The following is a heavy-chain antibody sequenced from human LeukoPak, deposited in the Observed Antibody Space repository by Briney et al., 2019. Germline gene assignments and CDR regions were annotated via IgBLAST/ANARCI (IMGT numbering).Heavy chain of an antibody. V-gene: IGHV1-69*04. CDR2: IIPILGIA. D-gene: IGHD1-26*01. J-gene: IGHJ6*02. CDR1: GGTFSSYA. CDR3: APFRPVMYSGSPGGVYGMDV. Sequence: GASVKVSCKASGGTFSSYAISWVRQAPGQGLEWMGRIIPILGIANYAQKFQGRVTITADKSTSTAYMELSSLRSEDTAVYYCAPFRPVMYSGSPGGVYGMDVWGQGTTVTVSS.